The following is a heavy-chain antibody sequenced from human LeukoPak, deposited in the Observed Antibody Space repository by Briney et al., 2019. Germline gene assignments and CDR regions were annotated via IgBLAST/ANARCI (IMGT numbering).Heavy chain of an antibody. Sequence: ASVKVSCKASGYTFTSYGISWVRQAPGQGLEWMGWISAYNGNTNYAQKLQGRVTMTTDTSTSTAYMELRSLRSDDTAVYYCASPGLAVAGRGCDAFDIWGQGTMVTVSS. V-gene: IGHV1-18*01. CDR1: GYTFTSYG. CDR2: ISAYNGNT. CDR3: ASPGLAVAGRGCDAFDI. D-gene: IGHD6-19*01. J-gene: IGHJ3*02.